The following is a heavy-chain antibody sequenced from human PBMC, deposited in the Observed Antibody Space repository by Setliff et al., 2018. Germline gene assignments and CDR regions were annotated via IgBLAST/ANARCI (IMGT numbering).Heavy chain of an antibody. D-gene: IGHD3-3*01. CDR2: INHSGIT. Sequence: LVTLSLTCAVSGGSFSGYYWSWVRQPPGKGLEWIGEINHSGITNYNSSPKSRVTMSVDTSRNQFSLKLNSVTAADTALYYCARQKYWSGYYGEGYYYYMDVWGKGTTVTVSS. V-gene: IGHV4-34*01. CDR1: GGSFSGYY. J-gene: IGHJ6*03. CDR3: ARQKYWSGYYGEGYYYYMDV.